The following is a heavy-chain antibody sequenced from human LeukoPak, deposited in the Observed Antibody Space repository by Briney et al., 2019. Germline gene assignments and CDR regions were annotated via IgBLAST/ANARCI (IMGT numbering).Heavy chain of an antibody. D-gene: IGHD6-13*01. CDR2: IYYSGST. J-gene: IGHJ3*02. Sequence: PSETLSLTCTVSGGSISSSSYYWGWIRQPPGKGLEWIGSIYYSGSTYYNPSLKSRVTISVDTSKNQFSLKLSSVTAADTAVYYCARLAAAGSTYAFDIWGQGTMVTVSS. V-gene: IGHV4-39*07. CDR1: GGSISSSSYY. CDR3: ARLAAAGSTYAFDI.